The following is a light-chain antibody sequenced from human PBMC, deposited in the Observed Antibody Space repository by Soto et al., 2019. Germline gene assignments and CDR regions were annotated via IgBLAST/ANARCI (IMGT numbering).Light chain of an antibody. V-gene: IGKV3-20*01. CDR3: QPGSP. Sequence: EIVLTQSPGTLSLSPGERATLSCRASQSVSSSYLAWYQQKPGQAPRLLIYGASSRATGIPDRFSGSGSGTDFTLTISRLEPEDFAVYYCQPGSPFGQGTKLEIK. J-gene: IGKJ2*01. CDR2: GAS. CDR1: QSVSSSY.